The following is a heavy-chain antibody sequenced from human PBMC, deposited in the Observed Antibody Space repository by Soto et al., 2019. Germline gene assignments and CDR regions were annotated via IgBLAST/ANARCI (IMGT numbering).Heavy chain of an antibody. J-gene: IGHJ4*02. CDR2: ISYDGSNK. D-gene: IGHD4-17*01. V-gene: IGHV3-30-3*01. CDR1: GFTFSSYA. CDR3: ARDYGGKGDY. Sequence: QVQLVESGGGVVQPGRSLRLSCAASGFTFSSYAMHWVRQAPGKGLEWVAVISYDGSNKYYADPVKGRFTISRDNSKNTLYLQMNSLRAEDTAVYYCARDYGGKGDYWGQGTLVTVSS.